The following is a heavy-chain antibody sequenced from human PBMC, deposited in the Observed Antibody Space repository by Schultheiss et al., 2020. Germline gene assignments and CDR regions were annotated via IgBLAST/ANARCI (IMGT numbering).Heavy chain of an antibody. Sequence: GGSLRLSCAASGFTFSSYWMHWVRQAPGKGLVWVSGTSNNGGSTSYADAVKGRITISRDNAKNTLYLQLNTPRADDTAVYYCARATGTGFDYWGQGTLVTVSS. CDR1: GFTFSSYW. D-gene: IGHD1-1*01. V-gene: IGHV3-74*01. CDR3: ARATGTGFDY. J-gene: IGHJ4*02. CDR2: TSNNGGST.